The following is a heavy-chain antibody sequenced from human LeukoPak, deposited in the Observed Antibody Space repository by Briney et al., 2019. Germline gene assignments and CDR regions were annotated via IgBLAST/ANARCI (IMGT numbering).Heavy chain of an antibody. V-gene: IGHV3-9*01. D-gene: IGHD6-25*01. CDR1: GGSISTYY. CDR2: ISYNRDAT. J-gene: IGHJ4*02. CDR3: AKGAAAGIRGYFDY. Sequence: LSLTCTVSGGSISTYYWNWIRQPPGKGLEWVSAISYNRDATGYADSVKGRFTVSRDNAKNSLYLEMHSLRSEDTALYYCAKGAAAGIRGYFDYWGQGILVTVSS.